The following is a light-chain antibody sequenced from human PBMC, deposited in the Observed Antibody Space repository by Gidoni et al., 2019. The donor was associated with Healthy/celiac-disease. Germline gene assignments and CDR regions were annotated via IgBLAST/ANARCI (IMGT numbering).Light chain of an antibody. CDR1: QSISSG. V-gene: IGKV1-5*03. CDR3: QQYNSYPWT. Sequence: DIQITKCPSTMSASVGDRVTITGRASQSISSGLAWYQQKPGKAPKLLIYKASSLESGVPSRFSGSGSGTEFTLTISSLQPDDFATYYCQQYNSYPWTFGQGTKVEIK. CDR2: KAS. J-gene: IGKJ1*01.